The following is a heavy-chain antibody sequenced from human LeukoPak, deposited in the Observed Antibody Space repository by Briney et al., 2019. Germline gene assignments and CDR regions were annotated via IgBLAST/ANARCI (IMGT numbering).Heavy chain of an antibody. Sequence: SETLSLTCTVSGGSISSSRFYWGWIRQPPGKGLEWIGTIFYSGSTYYNPSLRSRVTMSVDTSKNQFSLRLSSVTAADTAVYYCARQGYISGQGFRNNWFDPWGQGSLVTVSS. CDR1: GGSISSSRFY. CDR3: ARQGYISGQGFRNNWFDP. J-gene: IGHJ5*02. CDR2: IFYSGST. V-gene: IGHV4-39*01. D-gene: IGHD6-19*01.